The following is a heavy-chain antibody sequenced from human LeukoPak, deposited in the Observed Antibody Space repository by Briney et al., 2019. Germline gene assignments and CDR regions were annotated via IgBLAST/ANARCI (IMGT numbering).Heavy chain of an antibody. V-gene: IGHV5-51*01. CDR2: IHPGDSGT. D-gene: IGHD5-18*01. CDR3: ARGGTYRYGSSDY. Sequence: GEPLKISCKASGYRFTNYWIGWVRQMPGKGLEWMGIIHPGDSGTKYSPSFQDQVTMSFDESTTTAYLKWSSLRASDSAIYYCARGGTYRYGSSDYWGQGTLVTVSS. J-gene: IGHJ4*02. CDR1: GYRFTNYW.